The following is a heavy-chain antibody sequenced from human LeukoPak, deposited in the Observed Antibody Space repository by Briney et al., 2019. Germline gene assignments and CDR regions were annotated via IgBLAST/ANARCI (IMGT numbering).Heavy chain of an antibody. Sequence: PSETLSLTCIVSGYSISSGYYWGWIRQPPGKGLEWIGSSYHSGITYYNPSLKSRVTISVDRSKIQFSLNLSSMTAADTAVYYCARIRDNGWPGGFYYYYGMDVWGQGTTVTVSS. V-gene: IGHV4-38-2*02. J-gene: IGHJ6*02. CDR3: ARIRDNGWPGGFYYYYGMDV. D-gene: IGHD6-19*01. CDR1: GYSISSGYY. CDR2: SYHSGIT.